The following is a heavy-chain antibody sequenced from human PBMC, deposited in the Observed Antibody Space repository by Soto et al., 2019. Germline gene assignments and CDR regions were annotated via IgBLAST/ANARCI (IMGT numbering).Heavy chain of an antibody. CDR2: ISSSSSYI. CDR1: GFTFSSYS. D-gene: IGHD6-6*01. Sequence: EVQLVESGGGLVKPGGSLRLSCAASGFTFSSYSMNWVRQAPGKGLEWVSSISSSSSYIYYADSVKGRFTISIDNAKNSLYLQMSSLRVEDTAVYYCARIQLGYVAFDIWGQGTMVTVSS. CDR3: ARIQLGYVAFDI. J-gene: IGHJ3*02. V-gene: IGHV3-21*01.